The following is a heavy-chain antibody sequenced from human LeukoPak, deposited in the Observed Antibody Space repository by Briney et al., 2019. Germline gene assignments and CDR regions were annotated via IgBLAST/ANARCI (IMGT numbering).Heavy chain of an antibody. CDR2: ISGSGGST. J-gene: IGHJ4*02. V-gene: IGHV3-23*01. Sequence: GGSLRLSCAASGFTFSSYAMSWVRQAPGKGLEWVSAISGSGGSTYYADSVRGRFTISGDNSKNTLYLQMNSLRAEDTAVYYCAKAGGSSRSEYYFDYWGQGTLVTVSS. D-gene: IGHD1-26*01. CDR1: GFTFSSYA. CDR3: AKAGGSSRSEYYFDY.